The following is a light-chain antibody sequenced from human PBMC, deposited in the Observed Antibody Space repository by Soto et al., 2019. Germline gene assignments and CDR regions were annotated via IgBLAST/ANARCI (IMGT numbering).Light chain of an antibody. J-gene: IGKJ1*01. Sequence: DIQMTQSPSTLSASIGDRVTITCRASQRINKWLAWHQQKPGKAPKLLIYDASSLQSGVPPRFSGSGSGTDFSLTINNLQPEDFATYYCQQASDYPLTFGLGTKVDIK. V-gene: IGKV1-5*01. CDR2: DAS. CDR1: QRINKW. CDR3: QQASDYPLT.